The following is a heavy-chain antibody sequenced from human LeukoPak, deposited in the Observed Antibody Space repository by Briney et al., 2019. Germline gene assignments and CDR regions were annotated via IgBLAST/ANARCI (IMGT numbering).Heavy chain of an antibody. CDR3: TRDQTPYY. CDR1: GFPFSSYS. J-gene: IGHJ4*02. Sequence: GGSLRLSCAASGFPFSSYSMNWVRQAPGEGLEWVSYISSSRTTSYADSAKGRFTISRDNAKNSLYLQMNSLRAEDTAVYYCTRDQTPYYWGQGTLVTVSS. CDR2: ISSSRTT. V-gene: IGHV3-48*01.